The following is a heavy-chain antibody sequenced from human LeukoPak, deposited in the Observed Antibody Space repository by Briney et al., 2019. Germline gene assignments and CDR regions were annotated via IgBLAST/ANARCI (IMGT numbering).Heavy chain of an antibody. CDR2: IYYSGST. J-gene: IGHJ4*02. D-gene: IGHD3-22*01. CDR3: ATQSSNYYDSSGYYYDY. V-gene: IGHV4-39*01. CDR1: GGSISSSSYY. Sequence: PSETLSLTCTVSGGSISSSSYYWGWIRQPPGKGLEWIGGIYYSGSTYYNPSLKSRVTISVDTSKNQFSLKLSSVTAADTAVYYCATQSSNYYDSSGYYYDYWGQGTLVTVSS.